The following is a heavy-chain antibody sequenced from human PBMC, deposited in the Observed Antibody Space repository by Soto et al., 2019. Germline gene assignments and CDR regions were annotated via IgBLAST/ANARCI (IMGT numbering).Heavy chain of an antibody. CDR3: ARDSHCGGDYSLYYFDY. D-gene: IGHD2-21*02. V-gene: IGHV3-30-3*01. CDR2: ISYGGSKK. J-gene: IGHJ4*02. Sequence: QVQLVETGGGVVQPGRPLSLSCAASGFTFSTYAMYWVRQAPGKGLEWVAVISYGGSKKYYADSVKGRFTISRDNPKNRLYLQMNSLRADDTAVYYCARDSHCGGDYSLYYFDYWGQGTLVTVSS. CDR1: GFTFSTYA.